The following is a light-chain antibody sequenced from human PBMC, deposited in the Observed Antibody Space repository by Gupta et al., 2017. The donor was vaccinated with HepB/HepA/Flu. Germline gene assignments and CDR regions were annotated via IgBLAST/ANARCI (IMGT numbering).Light chain of an antibody. CDR3: QQYYSTPPYT. V-gene: IGKV4-1*01. J-gene: IGKJ2*01. CDR2: WAS. CDR1: QSLLYSSNNKNY. Sequence: DILMTQSPDSLVVFLGERATINCKSSQSLLYSSNNKNYLAWYQQKPGQPPKLLIYWASTRESGVPDRFSGSGSGTDFTLTISSLQAEDVAVYYCQQYYSTPPYTFGQGTKLEIK.